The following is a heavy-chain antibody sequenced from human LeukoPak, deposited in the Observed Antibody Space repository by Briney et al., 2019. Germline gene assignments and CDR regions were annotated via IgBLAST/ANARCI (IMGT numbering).Heavy chain of an antibody. Sequence: TGGSLRLSCAVSGFTFSTYAMHWVRQAPGKGLEWVAFISYDGTNKYCADSVKGRFTISRDNSKNTLYLQMNSLRAEDTALCYCAREILTGYAFDIWGQGTMVTVSS. CDR3: AREILTGYAFDI. D-gene: IGHD7-27*01. J-gene: IGHJ3*02. CDR2: ISYDGTNK. CDR1: GFTFSTYA. V-gene: IGHV3-30-3*01.